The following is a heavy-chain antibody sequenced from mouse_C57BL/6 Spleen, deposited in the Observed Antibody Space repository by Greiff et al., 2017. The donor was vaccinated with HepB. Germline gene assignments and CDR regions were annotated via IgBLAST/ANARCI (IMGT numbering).Heavy chain of an antibody. CDR3: ARGENGYYPFAY. D-gene: IGHD2-3*01. CDR2: INPNNGGT. J-gene: IGHJ3*01. V-gene: IGHV1-22*01. CDR1: GYTFTDYN. Sequence: EVQLQQSGPELVKPGASVKMSCKASGYTFTDYNMHWVKQSHGKSLEWIGYINPNNGGTSYNQKFKGKATLTVNKSSSTAYMELRSLTSEDSAVSYCARGENGYYPFAYWGQGTLVTVSA.